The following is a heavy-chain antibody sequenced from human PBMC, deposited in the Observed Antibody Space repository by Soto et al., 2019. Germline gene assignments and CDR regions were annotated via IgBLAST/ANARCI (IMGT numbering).Heavy chain of an antibody. V-gene: IGHV3-49*03. Sequence: PGGSLRLSCVASGFTFGYYTMSWFRQAPGGGLEWVSFIRSKAYGATTEYAASVKGRFTISRDDSKSIAYLQMNSLKSEDTAVYYCASDLASSDTDDFYGMDGWGQGPTVTVSS. D-gene: IGHD3-3*02. J-gene: IGHJ6*02. CDR1: GFTFGYYT. CDR3: ASDLASSDTDDFYGMDG. CDR2: IRSKAYGATT.